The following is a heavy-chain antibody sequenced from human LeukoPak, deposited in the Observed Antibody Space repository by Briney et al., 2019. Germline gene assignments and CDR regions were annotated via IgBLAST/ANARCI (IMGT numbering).Heavy chain of an antibody. J-gene: IGHJ4*02. D-gene: IGHD3-22*01. V-gene: IGHV1-69*04. Sequence: ASVKVSCKASGGTFSSYAISWVRQAPGQGLEWMGRIIPILGIANYAQKFQGRVTITADKSTSTAYMELSSLRSEDTAVYYCARAGGDSSGYYNPFDYWGQRTLVTVSS. CDR1: GGTFSSYA. CDR3: ARAGGDSSGYYNPFDY. CDR2: IIPILGIA.